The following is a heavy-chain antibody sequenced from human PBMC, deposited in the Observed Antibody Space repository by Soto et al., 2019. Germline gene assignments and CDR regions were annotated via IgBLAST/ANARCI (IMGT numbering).Heavy chain of an antibody. CDR1: GYSFTSYW. J-gene: IGHJ3*02. CDR3: ASREYDSSGYYYAPYHDAFDI. CDR2: IYPGDSYT. D-gene: IGHD3-22*01. V-gene: IGHV5-51*01. Sequence: GESLKISYKCSGYSFTSYWIGWVRPMPGKGLEWMGIIYPGDSYTNYSPSFQGHVTISADKSISTAYLQWSSLKASDTAMYYCASREYDSSGYYYAPYHDAFDIWGQGTMVTVSS.